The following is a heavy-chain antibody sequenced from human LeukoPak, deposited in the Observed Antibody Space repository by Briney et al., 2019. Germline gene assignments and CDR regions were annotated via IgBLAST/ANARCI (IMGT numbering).Heavy chain of an antibody. CDR2: IYPGDSET. V-gene: IGHV5-51*01. Sequence: GESLKISCKGSGYSFSNYWIVWVRQMPGKGLEWMGIIYPGDSETRYSPSFQGQVTISADKSITTAYLQWSSLKASDTAMYYCVRSRGYSYGYSYYFDYWGQGTLVTVSS. CDR3: VRSRGYSYGYSYYFDY. D-gene: IGHD5-18*01. J-gene: IGHJ4*02. CDR1: GYSFSNYW.